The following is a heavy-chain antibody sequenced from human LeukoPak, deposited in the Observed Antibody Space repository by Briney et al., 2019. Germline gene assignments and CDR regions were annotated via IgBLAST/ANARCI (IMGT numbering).Heavy chain of an antibody. CDR3: ARLASSGWSHCDY. CDR1: GGSISSEY. J-gene: IGHJ4*02. Sequence: SETLSLTCTVSGGSISSEYWSWIRQPPGKGPEWIGYIYYSGSTNYNPSLKSRVTISVDTSKNQFSLKMNSVTAADTAVYYCARLASSGWSHCDYWGQGTLVTVSS. CDR2: IYYSGST. V-gene: IGHV4-59*08. D-gene: IGHD6-19*01.